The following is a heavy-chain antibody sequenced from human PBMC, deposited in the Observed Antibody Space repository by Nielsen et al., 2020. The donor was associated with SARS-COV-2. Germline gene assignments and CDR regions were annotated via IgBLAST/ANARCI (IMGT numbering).Heavy chain of an antibody. CDR2: INSDGSST. CDR3: ARVLSSGWDYYYYGMDV. CDR1: GFTFSSYW. D-gene: IGHD6-19*01. J-gene: IGHJ6*02. V-gene: IGHV3-74*01. Sequence: GESLKISCAASGFTFSSYWMHWVRQAPGKGLVWVSRINSDGSSTSYADSVKGRFTISRDNAKNTLYLQMNSLRAEDTAVYYCARVLSSGWDYYYYGMDVWGQGTTVTVSS.